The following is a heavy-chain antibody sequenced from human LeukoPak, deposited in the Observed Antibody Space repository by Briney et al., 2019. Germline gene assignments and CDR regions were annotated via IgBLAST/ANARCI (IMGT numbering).Heavy chain of an antibody. CDR3: ARENVDTPSYYYYMDV. CDR1: GFTFSNYW. V-gene: IGHV3-7*01. CDR2: IKQDASEK. Sequence: GGSLRLSCAASGFTFSNYWMSWVRQAPGKGLEWVAYIKQDASEKYYVDSVKGRFTTSRDNAKNSLCLQMNSLRAEDTAVYYCARENVDTPSYYYYMDVWGKGTTVTVSS. D-gene: IGHD1-1*01. J-gene: IGHJ6*03.